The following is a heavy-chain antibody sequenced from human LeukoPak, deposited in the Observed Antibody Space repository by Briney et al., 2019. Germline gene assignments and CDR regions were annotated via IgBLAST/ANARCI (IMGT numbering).Heavy chain of an antibody. J-gene: IGHJ5*02. CDR3: VKERFGGVSWFDP. D-gene: IGHD3-16*01. Sequence: GGSPRLSCSASGFTFSDHAMHWVRQTPEKGLQYVSAISSNGGSTYYADSVKDRFTISRDNPKNTLLLQMSGLTTDDTAVYYCVKERFGGVSWFDPWGQGTLVTVSS. CDR2: ISSNGGST. CDR1: GFTFSDHA. V-gene: IGHV3-64D*06.